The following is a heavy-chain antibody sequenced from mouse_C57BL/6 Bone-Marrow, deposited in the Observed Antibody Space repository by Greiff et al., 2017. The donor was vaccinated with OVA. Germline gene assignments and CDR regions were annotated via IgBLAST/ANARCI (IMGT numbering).Heavy chain of an antibody. CDR1: GYAFSGYW. V-gene: IGHV1-80*01. CDR3: ARGIPFDQ. Sequence: QVQLQQSGAELVKPGASVKISCKASGYAFSGYWMNWVRQRPGKGLEWIGQIYPGDGDTNYIRNFKDKATLTADKSSSTAYMQLSSLTSEDSAVYFCARGIPFDQWGQGTSLTVSS. CDR2: IYPGDGDT. J-gene: IGHJ2*02.